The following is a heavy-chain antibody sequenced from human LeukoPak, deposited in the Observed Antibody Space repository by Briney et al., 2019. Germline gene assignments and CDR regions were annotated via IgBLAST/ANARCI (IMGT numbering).Heavy chain of an antibody. CDR1: GYTFTSYY. CDR3: ARQGYSGHSQGAADY. D-gene: IGHD4-23*01. Sequence: GASVKVSCKASGYTFTSYYMHWVRQAPGQGLEWMGWISAYNGNTNYAQKLQGRVTMTTDTSTSTAHMELRSLRSDDTAVYYCARQGYSGHSQGAADYWGQGTLVTVSS. V-gene: IGHV1-18*04. CDR2: ISAYNGNT. J-gene: IGHJ4*02.